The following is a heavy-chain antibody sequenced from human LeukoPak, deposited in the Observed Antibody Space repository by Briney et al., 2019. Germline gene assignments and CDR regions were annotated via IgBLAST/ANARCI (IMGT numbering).Heavy chain of an antibody. CDR2: IIPIFGTA. CDR1: GGTFSSYA. D-gene: IGHD2-2*01. CDR3: AREPPLGYCSSTSCFDP. Sequence: SVKASCKASGGTFSSYAISWVRQAPGQGLEWMGGIIPIFGTANYAQKFQGRVTITADESTSTAYMELSSLRSEDTAVYYCAREPPLGYCSSTSCFDPWGQGTLVTVSS. V-gene: IGHV1-69*01. J-gene: IGHJ5*02.